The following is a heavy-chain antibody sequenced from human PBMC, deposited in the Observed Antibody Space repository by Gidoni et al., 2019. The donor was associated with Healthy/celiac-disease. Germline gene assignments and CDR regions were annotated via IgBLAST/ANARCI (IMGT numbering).Heavy chain of an antibody. Sequence: EVQLLESGGGLVQPGGSLRLSCAAAGFTFSSSAMSWVRLAPGKGLGWVSAISGSGGSTYYADSVKGRFTISRDNSKNTLYLQMNSLRAEDTAVYYCAKGREAFYWGQGTLVTVSS. D-gene: IGHD3-3*02. V-gene: IGHV3-23*01. J-gene: IGHJ4*02. CDR2: ISGSGGST. CDR1: GFTFSSSA. CDR3: AKGREAFY.